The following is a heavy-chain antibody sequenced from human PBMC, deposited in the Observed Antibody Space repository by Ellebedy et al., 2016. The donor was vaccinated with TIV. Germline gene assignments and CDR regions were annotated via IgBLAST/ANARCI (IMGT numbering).Heavy chain of an antibody. J-gene: IGHJ5*02. CDR2: IYQDGSEK. Sequence: GESLKISCVASGFSFRSYWMSWVRQAPGKGLEWVANIYQDGSEKYYVDSVKGQFTISRDNAKNSLYLQLNSLRVEDTAVYFCARRGSYGDYAVQVNNWFDRWGQGTLVTV. CDR1: GFSFRSYW. D-gene: IGHD4-17*01. CDR3: ARRGSYGDYAVQVNNWFDR. V-gene: IGHV3-7*01.